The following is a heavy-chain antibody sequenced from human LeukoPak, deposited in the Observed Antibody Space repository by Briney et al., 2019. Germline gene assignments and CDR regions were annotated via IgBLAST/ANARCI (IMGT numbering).Heavy chain of an antibody. J-gene: IGHJ4*02. D-gene: IGHD3-22*01. CDR1: GFTFSSYA. V-gene: IGHV3-23*01. CDR3: ASCDYYHSSGYYSY. CDR2: ISGSGGST. Sequence: GGSLRLSCAASGFTFSSYAMSWVRQAPGKGLEWVSAISGSGGSTYYADSVKGRFTISRDNSKNTLYLQMNSLRAEDTAVYYCASCDYYHSSGYYSYWGQGTLVTVSS.